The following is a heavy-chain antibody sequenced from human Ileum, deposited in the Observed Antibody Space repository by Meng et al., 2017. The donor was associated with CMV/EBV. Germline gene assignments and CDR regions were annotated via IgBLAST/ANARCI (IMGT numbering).Heavy chain of an antibody. J-gene: IGHJ5*02. D-gene: IGHD1-26*01. CDR1: AYTFTHYY. CDR3: ARGVGSVDPRFDP. V-gene: IGHV1-2*02. CDR2: INPNSGDT. Sequence: ASVKVSFKASAYTFTHYYIHWVRQAPGQGPEWMGWINPNSGDTKYPQKFQGRVTMTRDTSISTAYMDLNRLTSDDTALYFCARGVGSVDPRFDPWGQGTLVTVSS.